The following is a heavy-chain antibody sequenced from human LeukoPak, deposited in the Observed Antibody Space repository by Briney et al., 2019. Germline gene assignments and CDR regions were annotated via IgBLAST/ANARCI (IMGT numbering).Heavy chain of an antibody. D-gene: IGHD2-2*01. CDR1: GYSISSGYY. J-gene: IGHJ5*02. CDR2: IYHSGST. Sequence: SETLSHTCTVSGYSISSGYYWGWIGQPPGEGLEWIGSIYHSGSTYYNPSLKSRVTISVDTSKNQFSLKLSSVTAADTAVYYCGRDPPSCCNWFDPWGQGTLVTVSS. V-gene: IGHV4-38-2*02. CDR3: GRDPPSCCNWFDP.